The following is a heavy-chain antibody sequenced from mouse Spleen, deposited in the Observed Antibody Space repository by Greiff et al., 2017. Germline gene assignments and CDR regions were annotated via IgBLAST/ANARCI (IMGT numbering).Heavy chain of an antibody. D-gene: IGHD1-2*01. Sequence: QVQLQQPGAELVKPGASVKLSCKASGYTFTSYWMHWVKQRPGQGLEWIGMIHPNSGSTNYNEKFKSKATLTVDKSSSTAYMQLSSLTSEDSAVYYCARRLGTTATPLYAMDYWGQGTSVTVSS. CDR3: ARRLGTTATPLYAMDY. J-gene: IGHJ4*01. CDR1: GYTFTSYW. V-gene: IGHV1-64*01. CDR2: IHPNSGST.